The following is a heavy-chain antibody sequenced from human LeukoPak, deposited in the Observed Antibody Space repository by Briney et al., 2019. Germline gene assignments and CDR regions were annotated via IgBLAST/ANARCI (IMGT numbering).Heavy chain of an antibody. CDR3: ARVAAIDY. V-gene: IGHV3-11*01. Sequence: GGSLRLSCAASGFTFSDYYMTWIRQAPGKGPEWVSYISSSGSPMYYADSVKGRFSISRDNAKNSLFLQMDSLRADDTAVYYCARVAAIDYWGQGILVTVSS. J-gene: IGHJ4*02. D-gene: IGHD6-25*01. CDR1: GFTFSDYY. CDR2: ISSSGSPM.